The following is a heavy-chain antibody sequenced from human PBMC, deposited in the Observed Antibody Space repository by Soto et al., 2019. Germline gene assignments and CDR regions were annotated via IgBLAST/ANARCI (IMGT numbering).Heavy chain of an antibody. Sequence: PGGSLRLSCAASGFTFSSYWMSWVRQAPGKGLGWVANIKQDGSEEYYVDSVKGRFTISRDNAKNSLYLQMNSLRAEDTAVYYCARAGYSSSWYYYYYGMDVWGQGTTVTVSS. CDR2: IKQDGSEE. V-gene: IGHV3-7*03. J-gene: IGHJ6*02. CDR1: GFTFSSYW. D-gene: IGHD6-13*01. CDR3: ARAGYSSSWYYYYYGMDV.